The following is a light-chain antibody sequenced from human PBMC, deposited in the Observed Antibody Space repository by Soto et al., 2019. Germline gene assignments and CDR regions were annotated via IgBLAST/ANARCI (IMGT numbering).Light chain of an antibody. CDR3: QQGYSFAFT. CDR2: AAS. V-gene: IGKV1-12*01. CDR1: QESSSW. Sequence: VPLSLSPSSVSASVGDRVTINSRAAQESSSWIAGCQQQPGKAPKLLIYAASNLQSGVPSRFSGSGAGTDDTLTISSLQPEDFATDFCQQGYSFAFTFGPGTKVEIK. J-gene: IGKJ3*01.